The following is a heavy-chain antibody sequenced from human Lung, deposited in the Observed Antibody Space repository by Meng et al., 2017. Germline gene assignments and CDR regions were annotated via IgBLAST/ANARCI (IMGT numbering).Heavy chain of an antibody. CDR1: VGSFSDYY. Sequence: GSLRLSCAVYVGSFSDYYWTWIRQSPGKGLEWIGHINHSGSTNYNPSLKSRLTMSVDTSKNQFSLKLSSVTAADTAVYYCARGRSSGYYSPLAYWGQG. CDR2: INHSGST. CDR3: ARGRSSGYYSPLAY. D-gene: IGHD3-22*01. J-gene: IGHJ4*02. V-gene: IGHV4-34*01.